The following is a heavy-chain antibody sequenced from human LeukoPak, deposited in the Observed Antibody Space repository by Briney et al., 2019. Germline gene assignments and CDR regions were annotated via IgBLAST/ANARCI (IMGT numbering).Heavy chain of an antibody. Sequence: GGSLRPSCAASGFTFSNYWMTWVRQAPGKGLEWVAHINQDGSEEHYMDSVKARFTISRDNAKNSLSLQMNSLRAEDPAVYYCVRDGGVSGYDLLDYWGREPWSPSPQ. J-gene: IGHJ4*02. V-gene: IGHV3-7*01. D-gene: IGHD5-12*01. CDR1: GFTFSNYW. CDR2: INQDGSEE. CDR3: VRDGGVSGYDLLDY.